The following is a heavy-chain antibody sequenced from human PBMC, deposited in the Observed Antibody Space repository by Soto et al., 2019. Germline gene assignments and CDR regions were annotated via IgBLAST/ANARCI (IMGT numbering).Heavy chain of an antibody. CDR2: IWNHGRED. CDR1: GFTFSTYG. J-gene: IGHJ4*02. Sequence: QVHLVESGGGVVQPGRSLRLSCAASGFTFSTYGMHWVRQAPGKGLEWVALIWNHGREDSYADSVKGRFTISRDNSKNTLWLQMNSLRADDTAVYYCVRGPWLVGDVTSFDYWGQRSLVTVSS. CDR3: VRGPWLVGDVTSFDY. V-gene: IGHV3-33*01. D-gene: IGHD6-19*01.